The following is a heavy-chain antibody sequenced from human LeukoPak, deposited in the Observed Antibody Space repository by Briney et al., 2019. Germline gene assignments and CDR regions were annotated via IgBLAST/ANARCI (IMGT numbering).Heavy chain of an antibody. J-gene: IGHJ6*03. D-gene: IGHD5-24*01. CDR1: GFTVSSDY. CDR3: AKGGAATMRDGYNYYYYYMEV. CDR2: IYSAGST. V-gene: IGHV3-53*01. Sequence: PGGSLRLSCAASGFTVSSDYMTWVRQAPGKGLEWISVIYSAGSTYYADSVKGRFTISRDNSTNRLYLQMNSLRPEDTAVYYCAKGGAATMRDGYNYYYYYMEVWGRGTTVTVSS.